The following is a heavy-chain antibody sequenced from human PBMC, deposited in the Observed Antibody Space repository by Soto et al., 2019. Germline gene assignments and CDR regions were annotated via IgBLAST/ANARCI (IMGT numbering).Heavy chain of an antibody. V-gene: IGHV1-69*06. J-gene: IGHJ5*02. D-gene: IGHD6-25*01. CDR2: IIPIFGTA. CDR1: GGTFISYA. CDR3: ARDEDGYKVT. Sequence: SVNVSCKASGGTFISYAISWLRQAPGQGLEWMGGIIPIFGTANYAQKFQGRVTITADKSTSTAYMELSSLRSEDTAVYYCARDEDGYKVTLGQGTLVTVSS.